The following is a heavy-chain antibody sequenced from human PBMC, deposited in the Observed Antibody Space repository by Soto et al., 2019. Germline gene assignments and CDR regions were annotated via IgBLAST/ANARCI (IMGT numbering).Heavy chain of an antibody. Sequence: SETLSLTCTVSGGSISSYYWSWIRQPPGKGLEWIGYIYYSGSTNYNPSLKSRVTISVDTSKNQFSLKLSSVTAADTAVYYCARVGVYYDGSGYFGWATAFDFWGHGTMVTVSS. V-gene: IGHV4-59*01. CDR3: ARVGVYYDGSGYFGWATAFDF. D-gene: IGHD3-22*01. CDR2: IYYSGST. J-gene: IGHJ3*01. CDR1: GGSISSYY.